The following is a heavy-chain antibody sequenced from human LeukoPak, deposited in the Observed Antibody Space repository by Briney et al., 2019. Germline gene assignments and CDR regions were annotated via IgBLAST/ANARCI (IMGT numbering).Heavy chain of an antibody. Sequence: GASVKVSCKASGYTYTTYGISWVRQAPGQRLEWMGWISGNGDNTKFVQEFQGRVTVTTDTSTSTAYMDLRSLRSDDTAIYYCARVHGYYIGLYYFDYWGQGTLVTVSS. CDR2: ISGNGDNT. V-gene: IGHV1-18*01. CDR1: GYTYTTYG. D-gene: IGHD4-17*01. CDR3: ARVHGYYIGLYYFDY. J-gene: IGHJ4*02.